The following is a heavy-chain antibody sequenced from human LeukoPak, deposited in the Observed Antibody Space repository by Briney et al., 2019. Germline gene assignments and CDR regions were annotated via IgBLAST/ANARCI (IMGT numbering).Heavy chain of an antibody. Sequence: GGSLRLSCAASGFTFSSYEMNWVRQAPGKGLEWVSHISSSGSTIYYTDSVKGRFTISRDNSKNSLYLQMNSLRAEDTTIYYCARTVARIGYWGQGTLVTVSS. J-gene: IGHJ4*02. CDR2: ISSSGSTI. V-gene: IGHV3-48*03. D-gene: IGHD4-23*01. CDR3: ARTVARIGY. CDR1: GFTFSSYE.